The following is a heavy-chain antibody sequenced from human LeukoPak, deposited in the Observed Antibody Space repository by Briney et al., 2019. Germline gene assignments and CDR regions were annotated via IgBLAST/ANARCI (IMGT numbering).Heavy chain of an antibody. CDR2: INPYNYNI. D-gene: IGHD3-10*01. Sequence: GASVTVSCKASGYLFTSYVISWVRPAPGQGLEWLGCINPYNYNINDAQKVQDRVTLNKDTSATTAYMELRSLKSDDTAVYYCARGGGGGYYYHYMDVWGKGTTVAVSS. CDR1: GYLFTSYV. V-gene: IGHV1-18*01. CDR3: ARGGGGGYYYHYMDV. J-gene: IGHJ6*03.